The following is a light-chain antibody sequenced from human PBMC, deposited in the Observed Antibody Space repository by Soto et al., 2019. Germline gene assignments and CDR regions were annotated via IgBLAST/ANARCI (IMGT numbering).Light chain of an antibody. CDR1: QSVSSN. CDR2: GAS. V-gene: IGKV3-15*01. J-gene: IGKJ2*01. CDR3: QQYNNWPPYT. Sequence: EIVMTQSPATRSVSPGERATLSCRASQSVSSNLAWYQQKPGQAPRLLIYGASTRVTGIPARFSGSGSGTEFTLTISSLQSEDFAVYYCQQYNNWPPYTFGQGTKLEIK.